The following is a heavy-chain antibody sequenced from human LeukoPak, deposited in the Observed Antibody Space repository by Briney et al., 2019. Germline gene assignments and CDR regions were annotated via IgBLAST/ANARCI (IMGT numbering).Heavy chain of an antibody. CDR1: GFTFSSYA. V-gene: IGHV3-23*01. D-gene: IGHD6-19*01. CDR2: ISGSGGST. CDR3: ALLYSSDWYYFDY. J-gene: IGHJ4*02. Sequence: GGSLRLSCAASGFTFSSYAMSWVRQAPGKGLEWVSAISGSGGSTYYADSVKGRFTISRDNSKNTLYLQMNSLRAEDTAVYYCALLYSSDWYYFDYWGQGTLVTVSS.